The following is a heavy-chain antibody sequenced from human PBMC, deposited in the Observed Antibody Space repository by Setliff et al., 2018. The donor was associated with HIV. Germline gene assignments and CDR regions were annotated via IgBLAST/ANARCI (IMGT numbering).Heavy chain of an antibody. V-gene: IGHV4-34*01. CDR2: SNQSGSG. CDR1: GGSFRGYY. Sequence: LSLTCVVYGGSFRGYYWSWIRQPPGKGLEWIGESNQSGSGNYSPSLKSRVTISVDTSKNEFSLNMGSVTAADTAVYYCARGYSSRRPAYDIWGQGTMVT. D-gene: IGHD6-19*01. CDR3: ARGYSSRRPAYDI. J-gene: IGHJ3*02.